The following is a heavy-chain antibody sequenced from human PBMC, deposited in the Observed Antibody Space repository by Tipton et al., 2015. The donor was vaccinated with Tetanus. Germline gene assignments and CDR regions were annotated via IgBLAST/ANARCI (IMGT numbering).Heavy chain of an antibody. CDR3: AKGNDFWSGYAVSGTAS. Sequence: SLRLSCAASGFNFSSCAMSWVRQAPGKGLEWVSAISHGGGDTFYAYSVKGRFTISRDNSKNTLHLQMNSLRAEDTAMYYCAKGNDFWSGYAVSGTASWGQGTLVTVSS. CDR2: ISHGGGDT. D-gene: IGHD3-3*01. J-gene: IGHJ5*02. V-gene: IGHV3-23*01. CDR1: GFNFSSCA.